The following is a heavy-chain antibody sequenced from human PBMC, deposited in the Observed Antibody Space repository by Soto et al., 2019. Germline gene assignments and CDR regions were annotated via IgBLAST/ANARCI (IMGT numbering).Heavy chain of an antibody. D-gene: IGHD1-1*01. J-gene: IGHJ4*02. Sequence: EVQLVESGGDLVKPGGSLRLSCVTSGFMFSSAWMSWVRQAPGKGLEWVGRIKSKADGGARDYAAPVKGRFSISRDDSKNTLYLQMTRLRAEDTAVYYCVEGWNDFWGQGTLVTVSS. V-gene: IGHV3-15*01. CDR3: VEGWNDF. CDR1: GFMFSSAW. CDR2: IKSKADGGAR.